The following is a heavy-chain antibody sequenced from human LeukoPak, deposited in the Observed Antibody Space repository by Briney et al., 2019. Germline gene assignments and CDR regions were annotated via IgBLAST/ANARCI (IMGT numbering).Heavy chain of an antibody. CDR2: ITSSASNV. CDR3: ASPVNGDSTSYNWFDP. V-gene: IGHV3-21*01. Sequence: GGSLRLSCAASGFAFSSYSMNWVRQAPGTGLEWVSSITSSASNVYYADSVKGRFTISRDNAKNSLYLQMNSLRAEDTAVYYCASPVNGDSTSYNWFDPWGQGTLVTVSS. D-gene: IGHD4-17*01. J-gene: IGHJ5*02. CDR1: GFAFSSYS.